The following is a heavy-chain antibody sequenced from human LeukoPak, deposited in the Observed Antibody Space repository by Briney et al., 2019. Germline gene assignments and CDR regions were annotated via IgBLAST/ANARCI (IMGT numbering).Heavy chain of an antibody. J-gene: IGHJ4*02. CDR1: GFTFSNCG. V-gene: IGHV3-48*04. CDR2: ISSSGSTI. CDR3: ARGFGTMVRGVTFDY. Sequence: GRSLRLSCAASGFTFSNCGMHWVRQAPGKGLEWVSYISSSGSTIYYADSVKGRFTISRDNAKNSLYLQMNSLRAEDTAVYYCARGFGTMVRGVTFDYWGQGTLVTVSS. D-gene: IGHD3-10*01.